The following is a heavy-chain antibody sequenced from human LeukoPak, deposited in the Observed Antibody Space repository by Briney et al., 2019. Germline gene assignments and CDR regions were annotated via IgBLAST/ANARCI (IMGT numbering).Heavy chain of an antibody. CDR3: ETMWAHDYGDYYFDY. Sequence: GRSLRLSCAASGFTFSSYGMHWVRQAPGKGLEWVAVISYDGSNKYYADSVKGRFTISRDNSKNTLYLQMNSLRAEDTAVYYCETMWAHDYGDYYFDYWGQGTLVTVSS. CDR1: GFTFSSYG. J-gene: IGHJ4*02. V-gene: IGHV3-30*03. D-gene: IGHD4-17*01. CDR2: ISYDGSNK.